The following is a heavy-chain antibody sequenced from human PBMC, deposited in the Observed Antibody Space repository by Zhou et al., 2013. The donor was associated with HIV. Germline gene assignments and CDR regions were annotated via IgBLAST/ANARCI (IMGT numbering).Heavy chain of an antibody. CDR1: GYSFTNYG. CDR3: ARGGPDYGDDVFDY. Sequence: QVQLVQSGGEVKKHGASVKVSCKAYGYSFTNYGISWVRQAPGQGLEWMGWISAYNGNTNYVQNLQGRVTMTTDTSTSTAYMELRSLRSDDTAVYYCARGGPDYGDDVFDYWGQGTLVTVSS. V-gene: IGHV1-18*01. J-gene: IGHJ4*02. D-gene: IGHD4-17*01. CDR2: ISAYNGNT.